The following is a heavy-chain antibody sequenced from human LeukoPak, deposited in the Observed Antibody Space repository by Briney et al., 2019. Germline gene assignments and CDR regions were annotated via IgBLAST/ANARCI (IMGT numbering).Heavy chain of an antibody. CDR1: GFTFSDYY. D-gene: IGHD3-22*01. CDR2: ISSSGSTI. J-gene: IGHJ4*02. Sequence: GGSLRLSCAASGFTFSDYYMSWIRQAPGKGLEWVSYISSSGSTIYYADSVKGRFTISRDNAKNSLYLQMNSLRAEGTTVYYCARGYYYDSSGYYLYYFDYWGQGTLVTVSS. V-gene: IGHV3-11*04. CDR3: ARGYYYDSSGYYLYYFDY.